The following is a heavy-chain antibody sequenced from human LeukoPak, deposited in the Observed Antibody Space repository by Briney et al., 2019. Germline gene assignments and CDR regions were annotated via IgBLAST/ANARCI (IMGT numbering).Heavy chain of an antibody. Sequence: SETLSLTCTVSGGSISSYYWSWIRQPAGKGLEWIGRIYTSGSTNYNPSLKSRVTMSVDTSKNQFSLKLSSVTAADTAVYYCAREGCSGGSCYSGGNWFDPWGQGTLVTVSS. CDR2: IYTSGST. D-gene: IGHD2-15*01. V-gene: IGHV4-4*07. CDR1: GGSISSYY. J-gene: IGHJ5*02. CDR3: AREGCSGGSCYSGGNWFDP.